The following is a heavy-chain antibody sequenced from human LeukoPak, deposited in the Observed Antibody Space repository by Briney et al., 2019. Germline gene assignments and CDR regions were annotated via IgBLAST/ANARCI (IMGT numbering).Heavy chain of an antibody. CDR2: IYPGDSDT. J-gene: IGHJ3*02. Sequence: GESLKISCKGSGYSFTSYWIGWVRHMPGKGLEWMGIIYPGDSDTRYSPSFQGQVTISADKSISTAYLQWSSLKASDTAVYYCARYVDTAMTDAFDIWGQGTMVTVSS. D-gene: IGHD5-18*01. CDR1: GYSFTSYW. V-gene: IGHV5-51*01. CDR3: ARYVDTAMTDAFDI.